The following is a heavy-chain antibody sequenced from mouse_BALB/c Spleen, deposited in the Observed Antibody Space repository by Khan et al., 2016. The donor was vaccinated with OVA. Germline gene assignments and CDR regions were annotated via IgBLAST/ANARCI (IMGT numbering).Heavy chain of an antibody. CDR1: GFTFSNYG. D-gene: IGHD2-2*01. V-gene: IGHV5-6*01. CDR2: ITNGSSYT. CDR3: ARRGYDAAWFAY. Sequence: EVQLVESGGDLVKPGGSLKLSCAASGFTFSNYGMSWVRQTPDKRLEWVATITNGSSYTYYPDSVKGRFTISRDNAKNTLYLQMSSLNPEDTSMYYCARRGYDAAWFAYWGQGTLVTVSA. J-gene: IGHJ3*01.